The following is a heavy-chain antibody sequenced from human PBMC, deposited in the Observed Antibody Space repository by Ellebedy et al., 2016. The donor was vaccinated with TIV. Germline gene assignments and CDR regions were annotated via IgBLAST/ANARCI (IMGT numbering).Heavy chain of an antibody. Sequence: GESLKISXAASGFTFSSFAMRSVCQLPGKGLEWVSAISGSGGSTYYADSVKGRFTISRDNSKNTLYLQMNSLRAEDTAVYYCAKKVEGGGARSNWFDPWGQGTLVTVSS. CDR2: ISGSGGST. V-gene: IGHV3-23*01. J-gene: IGHJ5*02. CDR3: AKKVEGGGARSNWFDP. CDR1: GFTFSSFA. D-gene: IGHD1-26*01.